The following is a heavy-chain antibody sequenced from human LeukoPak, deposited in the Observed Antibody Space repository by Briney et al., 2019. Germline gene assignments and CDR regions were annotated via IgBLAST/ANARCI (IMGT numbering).Heavy chain of an antibody. CDR3: AKTRDSGWWDIDY. V-gene: IGHV3-30*18. CDR1: EFTFTTYG. J-gene: IGHJ4*02. D-gene: IGHD6-19*01. CDR2: ISYDGTYK. Sequence: PGGSLRLSCAASEFTFTTYGMHWVRQAPGKGLEWVAVISYDGTYKHYADSVKGRFTVSRDDSKNTLFLQMNSLRAEDTALYHCAKTRDSGWWDIDYWGQGTLVTVSS.